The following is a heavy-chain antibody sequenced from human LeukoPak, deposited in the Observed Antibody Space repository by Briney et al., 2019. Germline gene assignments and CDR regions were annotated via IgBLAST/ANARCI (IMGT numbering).Heavy chain of an antibody. V-gene: IGHV3-33*01. CDR1: GFTFSSYG. D-gene: IGHD1-26*01. CDR2: IWYDGSNK. J-gene: IGHJ4*02. Sequence: PGGSLRLSCAASGFTFSSYGMHWVRQAPGKGLEWVAVIWYDGSNKYYADSVKGRFTISRDNSKNTLYLQMNSLRAEYTAVYYCAREGGRRGSHGPPLYWGQGTLVTVSS. CDR3: AREGGRRGSHGPPLY.